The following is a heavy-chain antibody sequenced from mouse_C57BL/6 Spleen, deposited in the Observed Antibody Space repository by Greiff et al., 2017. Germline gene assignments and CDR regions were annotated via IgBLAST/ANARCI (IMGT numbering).Heavy chain of an antibody. CDR3: ASVDGSGCFAY. J-gene: IGHJ3*01. D-gene: IGHD3-2*02. V-gene: IGHV1-69*01. CDR2: IDPSDSYT. Sequence: QVQLQQPGAELVMPGASVKLSCKASGYTFTSYWMHWVKQRPGQGLEWIGEIDPSDSYTNYNQKFKGKSTLTVDKSSSTAYMQLSSLTSEDSAVYYCASVDGSGCFAYWGQGTLVTVSA. CDR1: GYTFTSYW.